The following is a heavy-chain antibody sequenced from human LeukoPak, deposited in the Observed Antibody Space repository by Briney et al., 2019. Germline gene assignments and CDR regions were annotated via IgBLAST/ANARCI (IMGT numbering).Heavy chain of an antibody. J-gene: IGHJ4*02. D-gene: IGHD5-12*01. CDR2: IDPSDSYT. CDR1: GYSFTSYW. Sequence: GESMRISCKGSGYSFTSYWISWVRQMPRKGLEWMGRIDPSDSYTNYNPSFQGHVTISADKSISTAYLQWSSLKASDTAMYYCARQGGYGWPRIDYWGQGTMVPVPS. V-gene: IGHV5-10-1*01. CDR3: ARQGGYGWPRIDY.